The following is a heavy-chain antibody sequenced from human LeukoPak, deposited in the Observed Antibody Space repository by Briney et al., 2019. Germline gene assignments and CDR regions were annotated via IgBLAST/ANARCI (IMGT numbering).Heavy chain of an antibody. CDR1: GFSFSTYS. Sequence: GGSLRLSCAASGFSFSTYSMNWVRQAPGKGLEWVSSITSTSTYIYYADSVQGRFTISRDNAKNTLYLPMNSLRADDTAVYYCAGDLEWIAVAGRRDWGYWGQGTLVTVS. CDR3: AGDLEWIAVAGRRDWGY. V-gene: IGHV3-21*01. D-gene: IGHD6-19*01. CDR2: ITSTSTYI. J-gene: IGHJ4*02.